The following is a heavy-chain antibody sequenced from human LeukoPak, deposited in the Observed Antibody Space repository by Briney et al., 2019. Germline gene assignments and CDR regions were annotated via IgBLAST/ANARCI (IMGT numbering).Heavy chain of an antibody. CDR3: ARQSGTERLVKESAIWNNWFDP. Sequence: NPSETLSLTCTVPGGSISSYYWSWIRQPPGKGLEWIGYIYYSGSTHYNPSLKSRVTISVDTSKNQFSLKLSSVTAADTAVYYCARQSGTERLVKESAIWNNWFDPWGQGTLVTVSS. J-gene: IGHJ5*02. CDR2: IYYSGST. D-gene: IGHD3-9*01. CDR1: GGSISSYY. V-gene: IGHV4-59*08.